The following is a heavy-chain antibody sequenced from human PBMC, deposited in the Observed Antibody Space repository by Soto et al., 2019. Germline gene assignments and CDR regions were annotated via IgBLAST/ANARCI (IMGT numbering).Heavy chain of an antibody. CDR2: ISYDGSNK. V-gene: IGHV3-30*18. Sequence: GGSLRLSCAASGFTFSSYGMHWVRQAPGKGLEWVAVISYDGSNKYYADSVKGRFTISRDNSKNTLYLQMNSLRAEDTAVYYCAKAGYGDYVGYFDYWGQGTLVTVSS. D-gene: IGHD4-17*01. CDR1: GFTFSSYG. CDR3: AKAGYGDYVGYFDY. J-gene: IGHJ4*02.